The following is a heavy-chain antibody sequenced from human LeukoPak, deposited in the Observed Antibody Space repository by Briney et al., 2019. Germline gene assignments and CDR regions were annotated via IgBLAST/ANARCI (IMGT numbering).Heavy chain of an antibody. Sequence: GGALRLSCAASGFTFSSYSMNWVRQAPGKGLEGVSYISSSSSTIYYADSVKGRFTISRDNAKNSLYLQMNSLRAEDTAVYYCAREGGADYYDSIEYYFDYWGQGTLVTVSS. CDR1: GFTFSSYS. V-gene: IGHV3-48*04. CDR3: AREGGADYYDSIEYYFDY. CDR2: ISSSSSTI. J-gene: IGHJ4*02. D-gene: IGHD3-22*01.